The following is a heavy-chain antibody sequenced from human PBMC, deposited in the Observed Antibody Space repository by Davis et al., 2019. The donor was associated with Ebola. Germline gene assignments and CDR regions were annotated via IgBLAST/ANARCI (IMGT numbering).Heavy chain of an antibody. V-gene: IGHV5-10-1*01. D-gene: IGHD6-19*01. CDR1: GYSSPSYW. Sequence: PGGSLRLSCKGSGYSSPSYWLSWVRQIPGKGLEWMGRIDLSDSYTHYSPSFQGPVTISADKSISTAYLQWSSLKASDTAMYYCARQTHSSGWYRRYYYYMDVWGKGTTVTVS. J-gene: IGHJ6*03. CDR3: ARQTHSSGWYRRYYYYMDV. CDR2: IDLSDSYT.